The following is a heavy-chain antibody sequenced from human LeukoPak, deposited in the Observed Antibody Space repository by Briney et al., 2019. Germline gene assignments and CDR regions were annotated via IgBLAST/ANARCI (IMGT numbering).Heavy chain of an antibody. D-gene: IGHD3-3*01. Sequence: GGSLGLSCAASGFVFTNSWMHWVRQPPGKGMVWVSRIKNDGTTTDYADSVKGRFTISRDNAKNTLYLQMNSLSSEDTAVYYCVRETGVLRFLEWSTPIAFDIWGQGTMVTVSS. CDR2: IKNDGTTT. CDR3: VRETGVLRFLEWSTPIAFDI. V-gene: IGHV3-74*01. CDR1: GFVFTNSW. J-gene: IGHJ3*02.